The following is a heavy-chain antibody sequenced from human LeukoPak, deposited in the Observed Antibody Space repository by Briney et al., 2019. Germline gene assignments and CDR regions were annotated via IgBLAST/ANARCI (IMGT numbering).Heavy chain of an antibody. CDR2: MNPNSGNT. J-gene: IGHJ4*02. CDR1: GYTFPSYD. V-gene: IGHV1-8*01. Sequence: GASVKVSCKASGYTFPSYDINWVRQATGQGLEWMGWMNPNSGNTVYAQKFQGRVTMTRNTSISTAYMDLSSLRSEDTAVYYIAIGYYNSRGQYFDYWGQGTLVTVSS. D-gene: IGHD3-22*01. CDR3: AIGYYNSRGQYFDY.